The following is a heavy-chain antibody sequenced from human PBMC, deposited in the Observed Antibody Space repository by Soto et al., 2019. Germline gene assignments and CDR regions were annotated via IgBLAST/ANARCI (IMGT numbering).Heavy chain of an antibody. CDR3: ARGSDMVRGVIRYYYYYYGMDV. V-gene: IGHV4-4*02. Sequence: AETLSLTCAVSGGSISSSNWWSWVRQPPGKGLEWIGEIYHSGSTNYNPSLKSRVTISVDKSKNQFSLKLSSVTAADTAVYYCARGSDMVRGVIRYYYYYYGMDVRGQGTTVTVSS. J-gene: IGHJ6*02. CDR2: IYHSGST. D-gene: IGHD3-10*01. CDR1: GGSISSSNW.